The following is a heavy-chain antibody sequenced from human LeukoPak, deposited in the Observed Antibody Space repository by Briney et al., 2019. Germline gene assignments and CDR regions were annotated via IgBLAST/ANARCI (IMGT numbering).Heavy chain of an antibody. Sequence: PTGGSLRLSCAASGFTFSSYGMHWVRQAPGKGLEWVAVIWYDGSNKYYADSVKGRFTISRDNSKNTLYLQMNSLRAEDTAVYYCAKQMGTVDPYFDYWGQGTLVTVSS. CDR3: AKQMGTVDPYFDY. CDR2: IWYDGSNK. V-gene: IGHV3-33*06. J-gene: IGHJ4*02. D-gene: IGHD1-14*01. CDR1: GFTFSSYG.